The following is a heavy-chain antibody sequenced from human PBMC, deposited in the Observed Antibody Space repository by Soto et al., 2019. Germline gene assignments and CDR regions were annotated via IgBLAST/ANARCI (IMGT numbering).Heavy chain of an antibody. CDR1: GYTFTGYY. D-gene: IGHD6-13*01. Sequence: ASVKVSCKASGYTFTGYYMHWVRQAPGQGLEWMGWINPNSGGTNYAQKFQGWVTMTRDTSISTAYMELSRLRSDDTAVYYCARGSGIAAAGTWKYGMDVWGQGTTVTV. V-gene: IGHV1-2*04. CDR2: INPNSGGT. CDR3: ARGSGIAAAGTWKYGMDV. J-gene: IGHJ6*02.